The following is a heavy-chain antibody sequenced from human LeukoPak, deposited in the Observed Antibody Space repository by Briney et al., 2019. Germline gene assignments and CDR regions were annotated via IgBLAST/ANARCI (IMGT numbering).Heavy chain of an antibody. J-gene: IGHJ4*02. CDR1: GYTFTSYY. CDR3: ARGVIVGATDFDY. V-gene: IGHV1-46*01. Sequence: ASVKVSCKASGYTFTSYYMHWVRQAPGQGLEWMGIMNPSGGSTSYAQKLQGRVTMTRDTSTSTVYMELSSLRSEDTAMYYCARGVIVGATDFDYWGQRTLVTVSS. CDR2: MNPSGGST. D-gene: IGHD1-26*01.